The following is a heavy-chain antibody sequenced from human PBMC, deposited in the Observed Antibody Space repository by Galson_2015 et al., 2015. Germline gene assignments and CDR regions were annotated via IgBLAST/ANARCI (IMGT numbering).Heavy chain of an antibody. J-gene: IGHJ4*02. CDR1: GFTVSSNY. CDR3: AIRDFGDYAVIDY. CDR2: IYSGGST. D-gene: IGHD4-17*01. V-gene: IGHV3-66*02. Sequence: SLRLSCAASGFTVSSNYMSWVRQAPGKGLEWVSVIYSGGSTYYADSVKGRFTISRDNSKNTLYLQVNSLRAEDTAVYYCAIRDFGDYAVIDYWGQRTLVTVSS.